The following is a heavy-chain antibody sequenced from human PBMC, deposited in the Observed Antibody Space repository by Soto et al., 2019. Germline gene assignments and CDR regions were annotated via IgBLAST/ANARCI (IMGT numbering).Heavy chain of an antibody. CDR2: IRPDGSEN. D-gene: IGHD2-2*01. J-gene: IGHJ5*02. Sequence: DVQLVESGGDVVQAGGFLRLSCTGSNFTFSNYWMTWVRQAPGKGLEWVANIRPDGSENNFVDSVKGRFTISRDNAKNSLYLHMNRLREEDTAVYYCERVAERTSSFRWFDPGGQGTVVTVSS. CDR1: NFTFSNYW. V-gene: IGHV3-7*03. CDR3: ERVAERTSSFRWFDP.